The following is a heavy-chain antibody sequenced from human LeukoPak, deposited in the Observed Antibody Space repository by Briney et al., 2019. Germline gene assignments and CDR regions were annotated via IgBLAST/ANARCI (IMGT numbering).Heavy chain of an antibody. J-gene: IGHJ4*02. V-gene: IGHV4-34*01. Sequence: PSETLSLTCAVYGGSFSGYYWSWIRQPPGKGLEWIGEINHSGSTNYNPSLKSRVTISVDTSKNQFSLKLSSVTAADTAVYYCARDLPSKYSSSCFDYWGQGTLVTVSS. CDR3: ARDLPSKYSSSCFDY. CDR1: GGSFSGYY. D-gene: IGHD6-13*01. CDR2: INHSGST.